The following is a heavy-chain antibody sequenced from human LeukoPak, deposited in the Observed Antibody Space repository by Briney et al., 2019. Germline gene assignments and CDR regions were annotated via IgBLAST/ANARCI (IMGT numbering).Heavy chain of an antibody. V-gene: IGHV3-30*04. CDR1: GFTFSSYA. D-gene: IGHD6-13*01. CDR2: ISYDGSNK. J-gene: IGHJ4*02. CDR3: AREWSAPPDSSWFDY. Sequence: GGSLRLSCAASGFTFSSYAMHWVRQAPGKGLEWVAVISYDGSNKYYADSAKGRFTISRDNSKNTLYLQMNSLRAEDTAVYYCAREWSAPPDSSWFDYWGQGTLVTVSS.